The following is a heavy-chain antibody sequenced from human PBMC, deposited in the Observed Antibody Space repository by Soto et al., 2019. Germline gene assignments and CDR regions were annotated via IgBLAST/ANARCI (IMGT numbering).Heavy chain of an antibody. D-gene: IGHD1-26*01. J-gene: IGHJ6*02. CDR2: IIPIYGTA. Sequence: QVQLVQSGAEVKKPGSSVKVSCKASGGTFSSFTISWVRQAPGQGLEWMGGIIPIYGTANYAQKFQGRVTITADASTRTGYMELSSLSSEDTAVYYCAKDRRADWESYYYYAMDVWGQGTTVTVSS. V-gene: IGHV1-69*01. CDR1: GGTFSSFT. CDR3: AKDRRADWESYYYYAMDV.